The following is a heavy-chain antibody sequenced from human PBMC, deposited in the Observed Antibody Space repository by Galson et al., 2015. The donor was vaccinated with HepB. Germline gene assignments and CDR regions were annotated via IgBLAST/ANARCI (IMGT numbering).Heavy chain of an antibody. CDR1: GFTFSSYA. V-gene: IGHV3-30-3*01. D-gene: IGHD6-19*01. CDR2: ISYDGVNK. CDR3: ARDASSSGWSQFDP. Sequence: SLRLSCAASGFTFSSYAMHWVRQAPGKGLEWVTMISYDGVNKYYADSVKGRFTISRDNSKNTLYVQMKSLRVEDTAMYYCARDASSSGWSQFDPWGQGTLVTVSS. J-gene: IGHJ5*02.